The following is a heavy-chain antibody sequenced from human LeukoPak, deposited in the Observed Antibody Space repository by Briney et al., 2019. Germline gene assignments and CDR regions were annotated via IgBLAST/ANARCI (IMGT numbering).Heavy chain of an antibody. D-gene: IGHD6-13*01. CDR1: GYTFTSYG. CDR3: ARNGAAAGYYHHYYAMDV. V-gene: IGHV1-18*01. CDR2: ISAYNGNT. Sequence: ASVKVSCKASGYTFTSYGISWVRQAPGQGLEWMGWISAYNGNTNYAQKLQGRVTMTTDTSTSTAYMELRSLRSDDTAVYYCARNGAAAGYYHHYYAMDVWGQGTTVTVSS. J-gene: IGHJ6*02.